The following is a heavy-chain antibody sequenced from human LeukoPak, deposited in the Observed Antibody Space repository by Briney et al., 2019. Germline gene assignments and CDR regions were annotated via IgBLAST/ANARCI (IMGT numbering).Heavy chain of an antibody. CDR3: ARGSSSGWFDP. J-gene: IGHJ5*02. D-gene: IGHD6-6*01. V-gene: IGHV3-11*05. CDR2: ISIISSYT. Sequence: GASLRLSCAASGFTFSDYYMSWIRQAPGKGLQWVTYISIISSYTNYADSVKGRFTISRDNAKNSLYLQMNSLRAEDTAVYYCARGSSSGWFDPWGQGTLVTVSS. CDR1: GFTFSDYY.